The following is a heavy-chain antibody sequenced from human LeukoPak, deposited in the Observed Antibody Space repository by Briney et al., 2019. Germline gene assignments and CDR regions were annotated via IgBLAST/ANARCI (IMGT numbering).Heavy chain of an antibody. J-gene: IGHJ6*03. D-gene: IGHD3-3*01. CDR3: ARGAYSVSGYPYYYYYMDV. CDR1: GGTFSSYA. V-gene: IGHV1-69*13. Sequence: SVKVSCKASGGTFSSYAISWVRQAPGQGLEWMGGIIPIFGTANYAQKFQGRVTITADESTSTAYMELSSLRSEDTAVYYCARGAYSVSGYPYYYYYMDVWGKGTTVTVPS. CDR2: IIPIFGTA.